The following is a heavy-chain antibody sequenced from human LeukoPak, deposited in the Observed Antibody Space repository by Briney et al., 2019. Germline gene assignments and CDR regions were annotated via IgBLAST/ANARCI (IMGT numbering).Heavy chain of an antibody. D-gene: IGHD4/OR15-4a*01. V-gene: IGHV3-23*01. CDR1: GFAFSNLA. Sequence: GGSLKLSCAASGFAFSNLAMGSVPQAPRQGLEWGSVISVSGSLTYYADSVKGRFTIPGDNSKNTQFLQMSSLRAEDTAVYYSAKDARCTNSWCFFDYWGQGTLVSVSS. CDR3: AKDARCTNSWCFFDY. J-gene: IGHJ4*02. CDR2: ISVSGSLT.